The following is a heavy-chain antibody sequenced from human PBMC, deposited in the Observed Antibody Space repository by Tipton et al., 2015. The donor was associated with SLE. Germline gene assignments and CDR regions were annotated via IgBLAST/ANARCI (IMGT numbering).Heavy chain of an antibody. CDR1: GGSISSSSFY. D-gene: IGHD1-26*01. CDR3: ARGVWSGNWFDP. V-gene: IGHV4-39*07. CDR2: FSYRGST. Sequence: TLSLTCTVSGGSISSSSFYWGWIRQPPGKGLEWLGTFSYRGSTYYNPSLGSRVTISGDESKNQFSLKLSSVTAADTAVYYCARGVWSGNWFDPWGQGTLVTVSS. J-gene: IGHJ5*02.